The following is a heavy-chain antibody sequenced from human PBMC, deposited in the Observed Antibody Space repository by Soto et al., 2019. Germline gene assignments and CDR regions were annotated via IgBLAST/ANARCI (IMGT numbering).Heavy chain of an antibody. CDR2: IYYSGST. CDR3: AETGELDY. CDR1: GGSISSYY. J-gene: IGHJ4*02. D-gene: IGHD7-27*01. Sequence: QVQLQESGPGLVKPSETLSLTCTVSGGSISSYYWSWIRQPPGKGLEWIGYIYYSGSTNYNPSLKSRVTISVDTSKNQFSLKLSSVTAADTAVYYCAETGELDYWGQGSLVTVSS. V-gene: IGHV4-59*01.